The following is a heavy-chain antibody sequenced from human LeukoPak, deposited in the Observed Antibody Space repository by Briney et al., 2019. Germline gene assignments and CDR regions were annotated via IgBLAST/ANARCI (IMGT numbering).Heavy chain of an antibody. CDR1: AFTLRVFR. J-gene: IGHJ4*02. V-gene: IGHV3-74*03. CDR3: ARGTDEYRPTWYPLDY. D-gene: IGHD6-13*01. CDR2: VNSDESST. Sequence: GRSLRHSYAASAFTLRVFRLDWVGPSQGKGLLWVSRVNSDESSTTYAGSVKGRFTISRDNAKNTLYLQMNSLRAEDTAVYYCARGTDEYRPTWYPLDYWGQGNLVTVSS.